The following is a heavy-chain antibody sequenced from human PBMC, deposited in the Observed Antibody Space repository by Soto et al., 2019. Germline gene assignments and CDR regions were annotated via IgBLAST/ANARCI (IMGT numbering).Heavy chain of an antibody. J-gene: IGHJ6*02. CDR1: HDSIMWQS. V-gene: IGHV4-34*01. CDR3: AREDSYGWSGESLDV. Sequence: SVMLSHTCGVVHDSIMWQSWHLIRHSPGKGLEWIGELDQSGGTNYNPSLKSRAIISDDTSKNQFSLTLTSVTAADTAVYYCAREDSYGWSGESLDVWGQGTTFTVS. D-gene: IGHD6-19*01. CDR2: LDQSGGT.